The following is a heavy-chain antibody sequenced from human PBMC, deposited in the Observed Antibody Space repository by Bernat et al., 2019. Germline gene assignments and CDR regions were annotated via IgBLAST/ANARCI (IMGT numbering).Heavy chain of an antibody. CDR2: IDWDDDK. J-gene: IGHJ4*02. D-gene: IGHD3-16*01. CDR1: GFSLSTSGMC. V-gene: IGHV2-70*11. CDR3: ARILCPLGVIDY. Sequence: RVTLRESGPALVKPTQTLTLTCTFSGFSLSTSGMCVSWIRQPPGKALEWLARIDWDDDKYYSTSLKTRLTISKDTSKNQVVLTMTNIDPVDTATYYCARILCPLGVIDYWGQGTLVTVSS.